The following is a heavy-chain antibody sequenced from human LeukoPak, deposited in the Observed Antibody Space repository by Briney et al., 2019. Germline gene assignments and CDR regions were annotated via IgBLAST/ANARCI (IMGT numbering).Heavy chain of an antibody. Sequence: LPGGSLRLSGAASRFTFSSYAMSWGRQAAGKGLEWVSAISGSGGSTYYADSVKGRFTISRDNSKNTLYLQMNSLRAEDTAVYYCARKYSSGWFDAFDIWGQGTMVTVSS. V-gene: IGHV3-23*01. D-gene: IGHD6-19*01. J-gene: IGHJ3*02. CDR2: ISGSGGST. CDR1: RFTFSSYA. CDR3: ARKYSSGWFDAFDI.